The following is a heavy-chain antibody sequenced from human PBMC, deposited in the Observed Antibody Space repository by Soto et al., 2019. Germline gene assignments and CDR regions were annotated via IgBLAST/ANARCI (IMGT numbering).Heavy chain of an antibody. Sequence: GESLRLSCAASGFTFSSYAMSWVRQAPGKGLEWVSAISGSGGSTYYADSVKGRFTISRDNSKNTLYLQMNSLRAEDTAVYCCAKGGLLWFGELSLPPDYWGQGTLVTVSS. V-gene: IGHV3-23*01. D-gene: IGHD3-10*01. CDR2: ISGSGGST. J-gene: IGHJ4*02. CDR3: AKGGLLWFGELSLPPDY. CDR1: GFTFSSYA.